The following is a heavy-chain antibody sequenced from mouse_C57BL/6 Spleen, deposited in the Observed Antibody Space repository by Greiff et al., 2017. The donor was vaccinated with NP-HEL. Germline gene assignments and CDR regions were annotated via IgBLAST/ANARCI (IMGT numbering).Heavy chain of an antibody. V-gene: IGHV6-3*01. D-gene: IGHD2-1*01. CDR2: IRLKSDNYAT. CDR3: TGDGNYELDY. J-gene: IGHJ2*01. Sequence: EVQGVESGGGLVQPGGSMKLSCVASGFTFSNYWMNWVRQSPEKGLEWVAQIRLKSDNYATHYAESVKGRFTISRDDSKSSVYLQMNNLRAEDTGIYYCTGDGNYELDYWGQGTTLTVSS. CDR1: GFTFSNYW.